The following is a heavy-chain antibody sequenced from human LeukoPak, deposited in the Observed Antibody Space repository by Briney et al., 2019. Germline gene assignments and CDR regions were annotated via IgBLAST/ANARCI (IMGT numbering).Heavy chain of an antibody. CDR2: ISYDGSNK. V-gene: IGHV3-30-3*02. CDR1: GFTFSSYA. D-gene: IGHD4-17*01. CDR3: AKHDYADFTPSPFPL. Sequence: PGGSLRLSCAASGFTFSSYAMHWVRQAPGKGLEWVAVISYDGSNKYYADSVKGRFTISRDNSRNTLYLQMNSLRAEDTALYYCAKHDYADFTPSPFPLWGQGTLVTVSS. J-gene: IGHJ4*02.